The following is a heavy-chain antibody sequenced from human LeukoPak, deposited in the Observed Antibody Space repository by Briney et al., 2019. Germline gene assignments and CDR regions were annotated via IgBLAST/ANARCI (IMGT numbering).Heavy chain of an antibody. CDR3: AKDEGYDSSGPSLGMDV. D-gene: IGHD3-22*01. CDR1: GFTFDDYA. Sequence: GGSLRPSCAASGFTFDDYAMHWVRQAPGKGLEWVSGISWNSGSIGYADSVKGRFTISRDNAKNSLYLQMNSLRAEDTALYYCAKDEGYDSSGPSLGMDVWGQGTTVTVSS. V-gene: IGHV3-9*01. J-gene: IGHJ6*02. CDR2: ISWNSGSI.